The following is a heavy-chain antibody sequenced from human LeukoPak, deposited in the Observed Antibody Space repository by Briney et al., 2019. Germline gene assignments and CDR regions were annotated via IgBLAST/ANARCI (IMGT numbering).Heavy chain of an antibody. D-gene: IGHD1-26*01. CDR1: GFTFSSYA. J-gene: IGHJ4*02. V-gene: IGHV3-23*01. Sequence: GGSLRLSCAASGFTFSSYAMSWVRQAPGKGLEWVSAFSGSGGNTYYADSVKGRFTISRDNAKNSLYLQMNSLRAEDTAVYYCARVEATFDYWGQGTLVTVSS. CDR2: FSGSGGNT. CDR3: ARVEATFDY.